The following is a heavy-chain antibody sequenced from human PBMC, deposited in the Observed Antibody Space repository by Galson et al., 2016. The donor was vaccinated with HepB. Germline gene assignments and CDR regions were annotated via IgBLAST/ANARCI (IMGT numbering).Heavy chain of an antibody. Sequence: SLRLSCAASGFTLNNYALNWVRQAPGKGLEWVALISYDGSNRYYGDPVRGRFAISRDTSKNTVYLQMNSLRPEDTAVYYCARDQGWEGGWFDPWGQGILVTVSS. V-gene: IGHV3-30*09. D-gene: IGHD1-26*01. CDR1: GFTLNNYA. J-gene: IGHJ5*02. CDR2: ISYDGSNR. CDR3: ARDQGWEGGWFDP.